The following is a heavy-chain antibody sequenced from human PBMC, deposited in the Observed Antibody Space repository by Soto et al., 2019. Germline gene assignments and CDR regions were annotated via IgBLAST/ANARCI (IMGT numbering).Heavy chain of an antibody. CDR1: GFTFNTYW. CDR3: ATGGSGYFTY. CDR2: IKSDGSYT. D-gene: IGHD3-22*01. Sequence: EVQLVESGGGLVQPGGSLRLSCAASGFTFNTYWMQWVRQAPGMGLVWVSRIKSDGSYTNYADSVKGRFTISRDNAKNTLFLQMNSLGAEDTAVYYCATGGSGYFTYWGQGTLVTVSS. J-gene: IGHJ4*02. V-gene: IGHV3-74*01.